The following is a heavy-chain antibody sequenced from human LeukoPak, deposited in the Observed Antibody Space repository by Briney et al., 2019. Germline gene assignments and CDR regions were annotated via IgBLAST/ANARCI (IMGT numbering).Heavy chain of an antibody. Sequence: PSETLSLTCTVSGGSISYYYWSWIGQPPGKGLKWIGYVYYSGSTNYNPSLKSRVTISVDTSKNQFSLKLISVTPADRGVYYCATLTGGDDAFAIWGQGTMVTVSS. D-gene: IGHD4-23*01. CDR2: VYYSGST. J-gene: IGHJ3*02. V-gene: IGHV4-59*01. CDR3: ATLTGGDDAFAI. CDR1: GGSISYYY.